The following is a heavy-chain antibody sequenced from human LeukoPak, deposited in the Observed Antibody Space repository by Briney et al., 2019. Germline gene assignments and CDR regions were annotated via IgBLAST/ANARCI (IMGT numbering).Heavy chain of an antibody. J-gene: IGHJ3*02. Sequence: GASVKVSCKASGCTFTGYYMHWVRQAPGQGLEWMGWINPNSGGTNYAQKFQGRVTMTRDTSISTAYMELRRLRFDDTAVYYCARGERALDAFDIWGQGTMVTVSS. D-gene: IGHD6-25*01. CDR3: ARGERALDAFDI. CDR1: GCTFTGYY. CDR2: INPNSGGT. V-gene: IGHV1-2*02.